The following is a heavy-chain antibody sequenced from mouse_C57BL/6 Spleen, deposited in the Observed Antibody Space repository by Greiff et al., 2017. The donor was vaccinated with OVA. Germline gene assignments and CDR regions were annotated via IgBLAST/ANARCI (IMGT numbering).Heavy chain of an antibody. Sequence: VKLMESGPELVKPGASVKISCKASGYSFTSYYIHWVKQRPGQGLEWIGWIYPGSGNTKYNEKFKGKATLTADTSSSTAYMQLSSLTSEDSAVYYCAREWSSYFDYWGQGTTLTVSS. V-gene: IGHV1-66*01. CDR2: IYPGSGNT. J-gene: IGHJ2*01. D-gene: IGHD1-1*01. CDR1: GYSFTSYY. CDR3: AREWSSYFDY.